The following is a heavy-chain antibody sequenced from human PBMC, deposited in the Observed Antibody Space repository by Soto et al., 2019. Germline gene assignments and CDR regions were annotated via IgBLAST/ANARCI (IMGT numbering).Heavy chain of an antibody. Sequence: SGPTLVNPTQTLTLTCTFSGFSLSTSGVGVGWIRQPPGKALEWLALIYWDDDKRYSPSLKSRLTITKDTSKNQVVLTMTNMDPVDTATYYCAHRRGSGRYTRIMYGMDVWGKGTRVTVGS. D-gene: IGHD6-19*01. V-gene: IGHV2-5*02. J-gene: IGHJ6*04. CDR3: AHRRGSGRYTRIMYGMDV. CDR2: IYWDDDK. CDR1: GFSLSTSGVG.